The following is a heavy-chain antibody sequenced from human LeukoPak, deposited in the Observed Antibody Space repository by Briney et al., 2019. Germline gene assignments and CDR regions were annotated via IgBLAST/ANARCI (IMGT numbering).Heavy chain of an antibody. D-gene: IGHD1-26*01. V-gene: IGHV3-53*01. CDR1: GFTVSSNY. Sequence: GGSLRLSCAASGFTVSSNYMSWVRQAPGKGLVWVSVNYSGASAYYADSVKGRFTISRDNSKNTLNLQMNSLRAEDTAVYYCARGAPLGATNNFDYWGQGTLVTVSS. CDR2: NYSGASA. CDR3: ARGAPLGATNNFDY. J-gene: IGHJ4*02.